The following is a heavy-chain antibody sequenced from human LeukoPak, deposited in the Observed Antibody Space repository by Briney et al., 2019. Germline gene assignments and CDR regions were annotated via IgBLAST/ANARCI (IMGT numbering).Heavy chain of an antibody. CDR3: ARSYDLWSGPRGPTNWFDP. V-gene: IGHV4-4*07. Sequence: SETLSLTCTVSGGSISSYYWSWIRQPAGKGLEWIGRIYTSGSTNYNPSLKSRVTMSVDTSKNQFSLKLSSVTAADTAVYYCARSYDLWSGPRGPTNWFDPWGQGTLVTVSS. J-gene: IGHJ5*02. D-gene: IGHD3-3*01. CDR2: IYTSGST. CDR1: GGSISSYY.